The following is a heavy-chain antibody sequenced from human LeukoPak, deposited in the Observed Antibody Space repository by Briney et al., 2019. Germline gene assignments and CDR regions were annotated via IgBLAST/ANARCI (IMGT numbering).Heavy chain of an antibody. CDR3: AKDSYGGSGSYYLYSFDM. CDR1: GFTFDDYA. CDR2: ISWNGASI. Sequence: SGRSLRLSCAVSGFTFDDYAMHWVRQAPGKGREWVAGISWNGASIGYADSVKGRFTISRDNAKNSLYLQMSSLRIEDTASYYCAKDSYGGSGSYYLYSFDMWGQGTMVTVSS. D-gene: IGHD3-10*01. V-gene: IGHV3-9*01. J-gene: IGHJ3*02.